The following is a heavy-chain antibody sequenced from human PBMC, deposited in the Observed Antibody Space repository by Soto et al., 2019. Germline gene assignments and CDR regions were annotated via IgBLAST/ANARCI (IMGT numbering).Heavy chain of an antibody. CDR3: ARGSYSGTYYFGY. V-gene: IGHV3-30*04. J-gene: IGHJ4*02. Sequence: QVQLVESGGGVVQPGRSLRLSCAASGFTFSTHTMHWVRQAPGKGLEWVAVISYDERNKYYADSVKGRFTISRDISKNTLYLQMNSLRVEDTAVYYCARGSYSGTYYFGYWGQGTLVTVSS. CDR1: GFTFSTHT. CDR2: ISYDERNK. D-gene: IGHD1-26*01.